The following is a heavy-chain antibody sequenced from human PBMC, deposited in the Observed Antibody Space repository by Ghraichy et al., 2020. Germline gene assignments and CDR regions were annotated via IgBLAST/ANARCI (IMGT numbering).Heavy chain of an antibody. CDR2: ISAYNGNT. D-gene: IGHD6-19*01. J-gene: IGHJ3*02. CDR3: ARDLGYSSGWRDAFAI. CDR1: GYTFTSYG. V-gene: IGHV1-18*01. Sequence: ASVKVSCKASGYTFTSYGISWVRQAPGQGLEWMGWISAYNGNTNYAQKLQGRFTMTTDTSTSTAYMGLRSLRSDDTAVDYCARDLGYSSGWRDAFAISGQGTMGTVSS.